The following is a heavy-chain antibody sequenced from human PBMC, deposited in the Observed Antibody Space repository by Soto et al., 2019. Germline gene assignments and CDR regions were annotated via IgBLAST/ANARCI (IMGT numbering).Heavy chain of an antibody. CDR1: GFTFSTYT. CDR2: ISSISSYI. J-gene: IGHJ4*02. Sequence: EVQLVESGGGLVKPGGSLRLSCAASGFTFSTYTMNWVRQAPGKGLEWVPSISSISSYIYYADSVKGRFTISRDNAKNSLYLQMNSLRAEDTAVYYCARDVSEQLVPLDYWGQGTLVTVSS. CDR3: ARDVSEQLVPLDY. V-gene: IGHV3-21*01. D-gene: IGHD6-6*01.